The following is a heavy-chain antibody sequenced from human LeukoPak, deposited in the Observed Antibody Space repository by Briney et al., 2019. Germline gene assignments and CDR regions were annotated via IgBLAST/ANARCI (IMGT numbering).Heavy chain of an antibody. CDR3: ARGLGGSSWEAFDC. J-gene: IGHJ4*02. V-gene: IGHV4-61*02. Sequence: PSETLSLTCTVSGGPISSTTYYWSWIRQPAGKGLEYIGRIYTSGSADYNPSLRSRVTISVDTSKNQFSLQLSSVTAADTAVYYCARGLGGSSWEAFDCWGQGTLVTVSS. CDR2: IYTSGSA. D-gene: IGHD6-13*01. CDR1: GGPISSTTYY.